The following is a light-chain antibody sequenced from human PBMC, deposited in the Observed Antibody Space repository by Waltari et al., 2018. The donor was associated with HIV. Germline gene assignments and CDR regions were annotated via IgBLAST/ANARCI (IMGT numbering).Light chain of an antibody. V-gene: IGKV3-20*01. CDR2: SAS. J-gene: IGKJ1*01. CDR3: QQYGSSLWT. Sequence: EIVLTHSPGTLSLSPGDRATLSCRASQSVSSSYLSWYQQKPGQAPRLLIYSASSRATGIPDRFSGSGSGTDFTLNISRLEPEDFAVYYCQQYGSSLWTFGQGTKVEIK. CDR1: QSVSSSY.